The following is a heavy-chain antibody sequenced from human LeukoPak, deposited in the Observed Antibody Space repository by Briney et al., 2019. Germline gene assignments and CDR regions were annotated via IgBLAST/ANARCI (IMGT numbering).Heavy chain of an antibody. D-gene: IGHD1-26*01. Sequence: PGRSLRLSCAASGFTFSSYGMHWVRQAPGKGLEWVAVIWYDGSNKYYADSVKGRFTISRDNSKNTLYLQMNSLRAEDTAVYYCASLSYNEANSVSYYYMDVWGKGTTVTVSS. CDR1: GFTFSSYG. CDR2: IWYDGSNK. J-gene: IGHJ6*03. CDR3: ASLSYNEANSVSYYYMDV. V-gene: IGHV3-33*01.